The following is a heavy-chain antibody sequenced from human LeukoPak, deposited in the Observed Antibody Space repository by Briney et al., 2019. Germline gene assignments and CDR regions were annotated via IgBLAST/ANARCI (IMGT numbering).Heavy chain of an antibody. D-gene: IGHD3-10*01. CDR1: GFTFSSYA. J-gene: IGHJ4*02. CDR3: ARDPNGSGPDFDC. CDR2: LSGNGGNQ. V-gene: IGHV3-23*01. Sequence: GGSLRLSCAASGFTFSSYAMNWVRQAPGKGLEWVSGLSGNGGNQYYADSVKGRFTISRDNSKNALFLQMNSLRAEDTAIYYCARDPNGSGPDFDCWGQGTLVTVSS.